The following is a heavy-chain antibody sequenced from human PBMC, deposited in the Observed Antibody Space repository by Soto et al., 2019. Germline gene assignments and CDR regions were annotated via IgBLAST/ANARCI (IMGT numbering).Heavy chain of an antibody. Sequence: QITLKESGPTLVKPTQTLTLTCTFSGFSLSTSGVGVGWIRQPPGKALEWLALIYWDDDKRYSPSLKSRLTITKDTSKNQVVLTMTNMDPVDTAPYYCAHPSSFDYSSSLHYFDYWGQGTLVTVSS. CDR2: IYWDDDK. J-gene: IGHJ4*02. CDR3: AHPSSFDYSSSLHYFDY. V-gene: IGHV2-5*02. D-gene: IGHD6-13*01. CDR1: GFSLSTSGVG.